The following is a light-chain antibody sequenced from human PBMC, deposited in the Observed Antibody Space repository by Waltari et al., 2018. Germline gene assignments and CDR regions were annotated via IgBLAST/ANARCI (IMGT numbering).Light chain of an antibody. J-gene: IGKJ1*01. CDR3: QTYYSTPAT. CDR1: QSVLYSPNNKNY. V-gene: IGKV4-1*01. Sequence: DIVMTQSPDSLAVSLGESATITCKSSQSVLYSPNNKNYLAWYPQKRGQPPTRLVYWSSTRASGVPERFRGSGFGTDFTLTISSLQADDVAVYYCQTYYSTPATFGQGTKVEIK. CDR2: WSS.